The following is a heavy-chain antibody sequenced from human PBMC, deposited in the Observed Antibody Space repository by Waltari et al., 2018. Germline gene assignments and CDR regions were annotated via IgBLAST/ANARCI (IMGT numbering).Heavy chain of an antibody. V-gene: IGHV3-74*01. J-gene: IGHJ4*02. D-gene: IGHD2-8*01. CDR1: GFTFSSYS. CDR2: INSDGSDT. CDR3: RSDDANGPLDF. Sequence: EVQLVESGGGLVQPGGSLRLSCAASGFTFSSYSMHCIRQTPGKGMEWVSQINSDGSDTSYADSVRGRFTVSRDNAKNTLFLQMNSLKAEDTAVYYCRSDDANGPLDFWGQGTLVTVSS.